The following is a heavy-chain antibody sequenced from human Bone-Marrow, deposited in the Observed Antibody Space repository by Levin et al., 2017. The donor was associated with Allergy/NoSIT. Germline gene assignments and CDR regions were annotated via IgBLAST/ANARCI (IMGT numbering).Heavy chain of an antibody. Sequence: AASVKVSCKASGYTFTSYDINWVRQATGQGLEWMGWMNPNSGNTGYAQKFQGRVTMTRNTSISTAYMELSSLRSEDTAVYYCARVVGAQGPGWFDPWGQGTLVTVSS. CDR1: GYTFTSYD. CDR3: ARVVGAQGPGWFDP. V-gene: IGHV1-8*01. J-gene: IGHJ5*02. CDR2: MNPNSGNT. D-gene: IGHD1-26*01.